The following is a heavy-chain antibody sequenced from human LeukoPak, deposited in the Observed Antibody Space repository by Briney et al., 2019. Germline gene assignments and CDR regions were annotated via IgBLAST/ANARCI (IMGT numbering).Heavy chain of an antibody. CDR1: GFTFSSYA. D-gene: IGHD4-11*01. CDR2: ISSNGGST. V-gene: IGHV3-64*01. J-gene: IGHJ4*02. CDR3: ARALRLDRWLAHVTTGPLGY. Sequence: PGGALRLSCAASGFTFSSYAMHWVRQAPGKGLEYVSAISSNGGSTYYANSVKGRFTISRDNSKNTLYLQMGSLRAEDMAVYYCARALRLDRWLAHVTTGPLGYWGQGTLVTVPS.